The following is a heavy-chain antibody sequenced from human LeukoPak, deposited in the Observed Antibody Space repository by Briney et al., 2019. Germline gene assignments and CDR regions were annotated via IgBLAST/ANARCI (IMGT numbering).Heavy chain of an antibody. CDR2: ISDSSGIK. Sequence: PGGSLRLSCVASGYTFSDYSMNWVRQAPGKGLEWVSYISDSSGIKYYADSVKGRFTISRDNSKNTLYLQMNSLRAEDTAVYYCARDMWFGEPSYGMDVWGQGTTVTVSS. V-gene: IGHV3-48*01. J-gene: IGHJ6*02. CDR1: GYTFSDYS. CDR3: ARDMWFGEPSYGMDV. D-gene: IGHD3-10*01.